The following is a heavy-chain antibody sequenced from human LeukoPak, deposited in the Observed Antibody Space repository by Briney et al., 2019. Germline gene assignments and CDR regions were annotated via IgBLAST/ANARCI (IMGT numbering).Heavy chain of an antibody. CDR3: VKHFDY. Sequence: GGSLRLSCSASGFTFSSYAMHWVRQAPGKGLEYVSGISTNGGSTYYADSVKGRFTLSRDNSKNTPYLQMTSLRAEDTAVYYCVKHFDYWGQGTLVTVSS. CDR2: ISTNGGST. J-gene: IGHJ4*02. V-gene: IGHV3-64D*06. CDR1: GFTFSSYA.